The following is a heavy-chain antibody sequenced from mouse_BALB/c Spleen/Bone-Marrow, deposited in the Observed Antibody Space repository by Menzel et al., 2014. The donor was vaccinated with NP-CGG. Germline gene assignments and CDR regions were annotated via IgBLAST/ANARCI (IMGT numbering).Heavy chain of an antibody. J-gene: IGHJ2*02. CDR3: ARSYDYDAYYFDY. V-gene: IGHV2-2*02. D-gene: IGHD2-4*01. Sequence: QVQLQQSGPGLEQPSQSLSITCTVSGFSLTTYGIHWIRQSPGKGLEWLGVILSGGSSDYNAAFISRVSINKDNSKSQVFFKMNSLQANDTAIYYCARSYDYDAYYFDYGGQGTFITVSS. CDR1: GFSLTTYG. CDR2: ILSGGSS.